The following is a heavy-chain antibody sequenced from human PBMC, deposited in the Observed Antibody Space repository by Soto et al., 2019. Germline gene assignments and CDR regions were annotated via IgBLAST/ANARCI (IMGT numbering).Heavy chain of an antibody. CDR1: GGSISSGDYY. J-gene: IGHJ4*02. D-gene: IGHD3-3*01. Sequence: SETLSLTCTVSGGSISSGDYYWSWIRQPPGKGLEWIGYIYYSGSTYYNPSLKSRVTISVDTSKNQFSLKLSSVTAADTAVYYCAAFGWSGYKFAYWGQGTLVTAPQ. CDR2: IYYSGST. CDR3: AAFGWSGYKFAY. V-gene: IGHV4-30-4*01.